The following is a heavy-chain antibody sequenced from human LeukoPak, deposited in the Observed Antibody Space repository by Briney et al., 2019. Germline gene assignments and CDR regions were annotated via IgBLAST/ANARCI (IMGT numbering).Heavy chain of an antibody. CDR2: IFNGGST. Sequence: GGSLRLSCAASGFAVSSNHLNWVRQAPGKGLEWVSVIFNGGSTYYADSVKGRFTISRDNSKNTLYLQMNSLRAEDTAVYYCATSIVGLTYDEHFQHWGQGTLVTVSS. V-gene: IGHV3-53*01. CDR1: GFAVSSNH. J-gene: IGHJ1*01. D-gene: IGHD1-26*01. CDR3: ATSIVGLTYDEHFQH.